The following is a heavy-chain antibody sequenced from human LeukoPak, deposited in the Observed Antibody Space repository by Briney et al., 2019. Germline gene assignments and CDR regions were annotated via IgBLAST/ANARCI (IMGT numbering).Heavy chain of an antibody. CDR3: ARSDHNSWNAFDI. Sequence: ASVKVSYKASGYTVGSDDINWVRQATGQGLEWMGWINPNNGNLGYAQKFQGRVTITRNTPISTAYMELSSLTSEDTAVYYCARSDHNSWNAFDIWGQGTMVTVSS. V-gene: IGHV1-8*03. CDR2: INPNNGNL. D-gene: IGHD1-26*01. CDR1: GYTVGSDD. J-gene: IGHJ3*02.